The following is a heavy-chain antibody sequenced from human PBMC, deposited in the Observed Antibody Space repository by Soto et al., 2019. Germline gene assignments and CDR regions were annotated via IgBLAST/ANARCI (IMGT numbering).Heavy chain of an antibody. CDR2: ISAYNGNT. Sequence: ASVKVSCKASGYTFTSYGISWVRQAPGQGLEWMGWISAYNGNTNYAQKLQGRVTMTTDTSTSTAYMELRSLRSDDTAVYYYARGGYCSSTSCYNYYYYGMDVWGQGTTVTVSS. CDR1: GYTFTSYG. V-gene: IGHV1-18*04. J-gene: IGHJ6*02. D-gene: IGHD2-2*01. CDR3: ARGGYCSSTSCYNYYYYGMDV.